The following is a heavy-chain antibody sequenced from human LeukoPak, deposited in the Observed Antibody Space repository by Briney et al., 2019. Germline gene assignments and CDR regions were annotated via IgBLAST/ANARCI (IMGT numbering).Heavy chain of an antibody. CDR2: INPNSGGT. D-gene: IGHD6-19*01. J-gene: IGHJ4*02. CDR1: GYTFTGYY. CDR3: AREPIRSGWSYPDY. V-gene: IGHV1-2*02. Sequence: ASVKVSCKASGYTFTGYYMHWVRQAPGQGLEWMGWINPNSGGTDYAQKFQGRVTMTRDTSISTAYMELTRMTSDDTAVYYCAREPIRSGWSYPDYWGQGTLVTVSS.